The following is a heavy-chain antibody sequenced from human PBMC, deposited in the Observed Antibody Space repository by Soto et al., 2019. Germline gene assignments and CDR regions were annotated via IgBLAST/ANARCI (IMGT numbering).Heavy chain of an antibody. J-gene: IGHJ4*02. D-gene: IGHD2-21*02. V-gene: IGHV3-30*04. CDR1: GFTFNSLS. CDR3: AREPYGDSQYFDY. Sequence: QVQLVKSGGGMVQPGTSLRLSCAASGFTFNSLSLHWVRQRPDKGLEWVAVISHDGRVTFYADFVKGRFTVSRDNSKNTIYLQVNSLRAEDTAVYYCAREPYGDSQYFDYWGQGTLVTVSS. CDR2: ISHDGRVT.